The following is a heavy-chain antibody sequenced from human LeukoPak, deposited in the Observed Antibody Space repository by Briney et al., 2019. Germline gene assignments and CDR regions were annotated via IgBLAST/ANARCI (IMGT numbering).Heavy chain of an antibody. V-gene: IGHV4-34*01. CDR2: INHSGST. Sequence: SETLSLTCAVSGGSFSGYYWSWIRQPPGKGLEWIGEINHSGSTNYNPSLKSRVTISVDTSKNQFSLKLSSVTAADTAVYYCARVGSYGFCDYWGQGTLVTVSS. J-gene: IGHJ4*02. CDR1: GGSFSGYY. CDR3: ARVGSYGFCDY. D-gene: IGHD5-18*01.